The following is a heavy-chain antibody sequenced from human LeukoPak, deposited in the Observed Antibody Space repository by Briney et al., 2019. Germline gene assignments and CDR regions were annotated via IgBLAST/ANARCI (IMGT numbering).Heavy chain of an antibody. CDR2: IDGDGSNT. J-gene: IGHJ4*02. CDR1: GFTFSSHL. V-gene: IGHV3-74*01. CDR3: TRDLGHCTGGTCFPSGPADY. D-gene: IGHD2-15*01. Sequence: GGSLRLSCAASGFTFSSHLMHWVRQAPGKGLVWVSRIDGDGSNTNYADSVKGRFVISRDNAKNTLFLQMSSLRADDTGVYYCTRDLGHCTGGTCFPSGPADYWGQGTLVTVSS.